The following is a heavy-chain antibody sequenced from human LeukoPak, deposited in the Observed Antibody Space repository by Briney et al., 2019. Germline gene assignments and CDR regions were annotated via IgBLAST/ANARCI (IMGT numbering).Heavy chain of an antibody. CDR2: ISGSGGST. CDR1: GITFSSHA. Sequence: GSLRLSCAASGITFSSHALSWVRPAPGKGLEWVSAISGSGGSTYYAGSVKGRFTISRDNSKNTLYLQMNSLRAEDTAVYYCAKDSDDNYYDSSGPFDYWGQGTLVTVSS. V-gene: IGHV3-23*01. J-gene: IGHJ4*02. CDR3: AKDSDDNYYDSSGPFDY. D-gene: IGHD3-22*01.